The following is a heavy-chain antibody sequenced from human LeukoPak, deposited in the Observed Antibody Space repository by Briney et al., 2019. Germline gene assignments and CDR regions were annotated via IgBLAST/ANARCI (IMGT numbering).Heavy chain of an antibody. CDR2: INPNSGGT. J-gene: IGHJ6*04. CDR1: GYTFTGYY. Sequence: GASVKVSCKASGYTFTGYYIHWVRQAPGQGLEWMGWINPNSGGTNYAQKFQGRVTMTRDTSISTAYMELSRLRSDDTAVYYCARSGRGYYYGSGSYVWGKGTTVTISS. D-gene: IGHD3-10*01. CDR3: ARSGRGYYYGSGSYV. V-gene: IGHV1-2*02.